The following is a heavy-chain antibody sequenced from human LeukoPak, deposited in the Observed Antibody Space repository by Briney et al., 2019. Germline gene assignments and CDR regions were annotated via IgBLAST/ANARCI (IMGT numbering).Heavy chain of an antibody. D-gene: IGHD5-12*01. CDR1: GGSFSGYY. CDR2: FSYSGNT. V-gene: IGHV4-59*01. CDR3: ARGPLDSGYTYFDY. Sequence: SETLSLTCAVYGGSFSGYYWSWIRQPPGKGLEWIGYFSYSGNTNYNPSLKSRVTISVDTSKNQFSLKLRSVTAADTAIYYCARGPLDSGYTYFDYWGQGTLVSVAS. J-gene: IGHJ4*02.